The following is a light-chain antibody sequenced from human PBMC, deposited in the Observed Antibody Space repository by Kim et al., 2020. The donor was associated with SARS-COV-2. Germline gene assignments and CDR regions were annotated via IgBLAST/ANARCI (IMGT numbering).Light chain of an antibody. CDR1: SSNVGSNY. V-gene: IGLV1-47*01. Sequence: PGQRVTISCSGSSSNVGSNYVYWYQQLPGTAPKLLIYGNNQRPSGVPDRFSGSKSGTSASLAISGLRSEDEADYYCAAWDDSLSGLFGGGTQLTVL. CDR2: GNN. CDR3: AAWDDSLSGL. J-gene: IGLJ3*02.